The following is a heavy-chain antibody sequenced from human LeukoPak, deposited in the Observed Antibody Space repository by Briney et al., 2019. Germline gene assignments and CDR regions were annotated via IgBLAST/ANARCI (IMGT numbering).Heavy chain of an antibody. CDR1: GGSISSYY. J-gene: IGHJ5*02. V-gene: IGHV4-4*07. CDR2: IYTSGST. D-gene: IGHD6-6*01. Sequence: SETLSLTCTVSGGSISSYYWSWIRQPAGKGLEWIGRIYTSGSTNYNPSLKSRVTMSVDTSKNQFSLKLSSVIAADTAVYYCARHGGSSSSVGWFDPWGQGTLVTVSS. CDR3: ARHGGSSSSVGWFDP.